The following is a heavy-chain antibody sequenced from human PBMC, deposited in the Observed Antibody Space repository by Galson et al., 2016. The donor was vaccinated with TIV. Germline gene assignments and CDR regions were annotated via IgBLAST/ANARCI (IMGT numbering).Heavy chain of an antibody. CDR1: GSTFTSYD. J-gene: IGHJ4*02. D-gene: IGHD4-17*01. Sequence: SVKASCKASGSTFTSYDINWVRQATGQGLEWMGWMNPNSGNTGYAQKFRGRVTMTRNTSVRTAYMELSSLRSEDTAVYYCARSGDYGDYWGQGTLVTVSS. CDR2: MNPNSGNT. V-gene: IGHV1-8*02. CDR3: ARSGDYGDY.